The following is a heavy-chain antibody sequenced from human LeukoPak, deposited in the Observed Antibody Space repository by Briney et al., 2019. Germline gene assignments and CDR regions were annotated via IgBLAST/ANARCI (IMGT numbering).Heavy chain of an antibody. J-gene: IGHJ4*02. CDR3: ARVAPAAGDY. Sequence: EASVKVSCKASGYTFTGCYMHWVRQAPGQGLEWMGRINPNSGGTNYAQKFQGRVTITADKSTSTAYMELSSLRSEDTAVYYCARVAPAAGDYWGQGTLVTVSS. D-gene: IGHD6-13*01. CDR1: GYTFTGCY. V-gene: IGHV1-2*06. CDR2: INPNSGGT.